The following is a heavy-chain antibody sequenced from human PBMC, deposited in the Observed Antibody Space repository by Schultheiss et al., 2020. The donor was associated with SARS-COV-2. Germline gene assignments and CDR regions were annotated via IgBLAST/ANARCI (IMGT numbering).Heavy chain of an antibody. CDR3: AKPIFGVVTESYYYYGMDV. Sequence: GGSLRLSCAASGFTFSSYAMSWVRQAPGKGLEWVSAISGSGGSTYYADSVKGRFTISRDNSKNTLYLQMNSLRAEDTAVYYCAKPIFGVVTESYYYYGMDVWGQVTTVTVSS. V-gene: IGHV3-23*01. CDR2: ISGSGGST. CDR1: GFTFSSYA. J-gene: IGHJ6*02. D-gene: IGHD3-3*01.